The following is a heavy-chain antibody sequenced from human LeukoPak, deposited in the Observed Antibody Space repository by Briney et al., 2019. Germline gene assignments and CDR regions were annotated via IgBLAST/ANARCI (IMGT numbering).Heavy chain of an antibody. CDR1: GGSISRSSYY. Sequence: SETLSLTCTVSGGSISRSSYYWGWLRQPPGKGLEWIGNIYYSGSTYYNPSLKSRVTISVDTSKNQFSLKLSSVTAADTAVYYCARVGVYDSSRRQFDYWGQGTLVTVSS. J-gene: IGHJ4*02. V-gene: IGHV4-39*07. CDR3: ARVGVYDSSRRQFDY. D-gene: IGHD3-22*01. CDR2: IYYSGST.